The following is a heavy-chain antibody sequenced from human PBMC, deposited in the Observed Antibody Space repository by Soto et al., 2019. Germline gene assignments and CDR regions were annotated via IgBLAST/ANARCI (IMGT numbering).Heavy chain of an antibody. CDR3: ARDVVPASYYYHYYGMDV. CDR1: GGTFSSYA. J-gene: IGHJ6*02. CDR2: IIPIFGTA. D-gene: IGHD2-2*01. Sequence: SVKVSCKASGGTFSSYAISWVRQAPGQGLEWMGGIIPIFGTANYAQKFQGRVTITADASTSTAYMELRSLRSEDTAVYYCARDVVPASYYYHYYGMDVWGQGTTVTVSS. V-gene: IGHV1-69*13.